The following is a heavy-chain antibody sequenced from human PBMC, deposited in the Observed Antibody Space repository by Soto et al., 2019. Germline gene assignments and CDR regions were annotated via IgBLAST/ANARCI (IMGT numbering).Heavy chain of an antibody. Sequence: GASVKVSCKASGGTFSSYAISWVRQAPGQGLEWMGGIIPIFGTANYAQKFQGRVTITADKSTSTAYMELSSLRSEDTAVYYCARVKYYYDSSGYYLTDYWGQGTLVTVSS. CDR2: IIPIFGTA. J-gene: IGHJ4*02. D-gene: IGHD3-22*01. CDR3: ARVKYYYDSSGYYLTDY. V-gene: IGHV1-69*06. CDR1: GGTFSSYA.